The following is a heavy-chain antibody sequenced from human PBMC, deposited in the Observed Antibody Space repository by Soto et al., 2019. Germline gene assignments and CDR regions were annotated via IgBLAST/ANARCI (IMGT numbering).Heavy chain of an antibody. CDR1: GDSISSSVW. CDR2: VFHTGNT. J-gene: IGHJ4*02. D-gene: IGHD7-27*01. CDR3: ARKAWVRFDY. Sequence: SETLSLTXAVSGDSISSSVWWTWVRQPPGKGLEWIGEVFHTGNTNYNPSLKSRVTMSVDKSTNEFSLKVTSVTAADTAIYYCARKAWVRFDYWGQGALVTV. V-gene: IGHV4-4*02.